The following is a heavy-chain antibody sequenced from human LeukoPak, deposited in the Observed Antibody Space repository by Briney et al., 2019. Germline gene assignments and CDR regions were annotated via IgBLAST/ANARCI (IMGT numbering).Heavy chain of an antibody. J-gene: IGHJ4*02. CDR3: ASAAYYFDY. CDR2: IYYSGST. CDR1: GGSISSYY. V-gene: IGHV4-59*01. Sequence: SETLSLTCTVSGGSISSYYWSWIRQLPGNGLEWIGYIYYSGSTNYNPSLKSRVTISVDTSKNQFSLKLSSVTAADTAVYYCASAAYYFDYWGQGTLVTVSS. D-gene: IGHD6-25*01.